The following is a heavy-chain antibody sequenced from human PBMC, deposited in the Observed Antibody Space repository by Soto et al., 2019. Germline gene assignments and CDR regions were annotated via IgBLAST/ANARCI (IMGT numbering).Heavy chain of an antibody. CDR1: GGTFSSYA. CDR2: IIPIFGTA. D-gene: IGHD6-13*01. Sequence: QVQLVQSGAEVKKPGSSVKVSCKASGGTFSSYAISWVRQAPGQGLEWMGGIIPIFGTANYAQKFQGRVTMTADESTSTAYMELSSLRSEDTAVYYCASDGYGIAAAGAFDYWGQGTLVTVSS. CDR3: ASDGYGIAAAGAFDY. J-gene: IGHJ4*02. V-gene: IGHV1-69*01.